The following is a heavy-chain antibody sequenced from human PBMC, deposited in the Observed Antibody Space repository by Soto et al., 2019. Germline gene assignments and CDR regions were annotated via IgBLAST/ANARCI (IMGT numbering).Heavy chain of an antibody. Sequence: GGSLRLSCAASGFTFSSYSMNWVRQAPGKGLEWVSGISWNSGSIGYADSVKGRFTISRDNAKNSLYLQMNSLRAEDTALYYCAKDAGADAFDIWGQGTMVTVSS. CDR2: ISWNSGSI. J-gene: IGHJ3*02. V-gene: IGHV3-9*01. CDR3: AKDAGADAFDI. D-gene: IGHD4-17*01. CDR1: GFTFSSYS.